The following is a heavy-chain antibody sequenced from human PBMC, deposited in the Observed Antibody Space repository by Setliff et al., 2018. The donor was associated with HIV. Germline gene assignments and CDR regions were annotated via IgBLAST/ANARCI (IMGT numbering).Heavy chain of an antibody. CDR3: ARGKGVGGVIITGGLDV. CDR1: GYTFSTYA. V-gene: IGHV1-3*01. J-gene: IGHJ6*04. CDR2: IHAGSGNT. D-gene: IGHD3-10*01. Sequence: ASVKVSCKASGYTFSTYAIHWVRQAPGQRLEWMGWIHAGSGNTKYSQRFQGRVTITRDTSASTAYMELSSLRSEDTAVYYCARGKGVGGVIITGGLDVWGKGTTVTVSS.